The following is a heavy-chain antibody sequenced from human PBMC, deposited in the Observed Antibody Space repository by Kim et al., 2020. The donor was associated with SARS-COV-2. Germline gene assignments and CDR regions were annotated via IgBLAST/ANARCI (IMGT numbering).Heavy chain of an antibody. CDR3: ARQKRVTAMVRGVSGAFDI. D-gene: IGHD3-10*01. J-gene: IGHJ3*02. V-gene: IGHV4-39*01. CDR2: IYYSGST. Sequence: SETLSLTCTVSGGSISSSSYYWGWIRQPPGKGLEWIGSIYYSGSTYYNPSLKSRVTISVDTSKNQFSLKLSSVTAADTAVYYCARQKRVTAMVRGVSGAFDIWGQGTMVTVSS. CDR1: GGSISSSSYY.